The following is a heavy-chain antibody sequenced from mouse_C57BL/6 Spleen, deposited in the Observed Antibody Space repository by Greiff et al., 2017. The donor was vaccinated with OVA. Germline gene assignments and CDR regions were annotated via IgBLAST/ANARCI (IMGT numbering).Heavy chain of an antibody. CDR2: IDPETGGT. D-gene: IGHD2-3*01. Sequence: VHLVESGAELVRPGASVTLSCKASGYTFTDYEMHWVKQTPVHGLEWIGAIDPETGGTAYNKKFKGKAILTADTSSSTAYMELRSLTSEVSAIYYCTEGVYGYYDWYAMDDWGQGTSVTVSS. CDR3: TEGVYGYYDWYAMDD. J-gene: IGHJ4*01. CDR1: GYTFTDYE. V-gene: IGHV1-15*01.